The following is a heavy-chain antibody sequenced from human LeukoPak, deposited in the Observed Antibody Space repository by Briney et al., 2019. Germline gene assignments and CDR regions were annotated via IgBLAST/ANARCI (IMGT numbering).Heavy chain of an antibody. D-gene: IGHD3-9*01. J-gene: IGHJ4*02. CDR2: IYYSGST. Sequence: PSETLSLTCTVSGGSISNKYWSWIRQPPGKGLEWIGYIYYSGSTNYNPSLKSRVTILVDTSKNQFSLKLSSVTAADTAVYFCARGPPLRYFDWLLYEEDYWGQGTLVTVSS. V-gene: IGHV4-59*01. CDR1: GGSISNKY. CDR3: ARGPPLRYFDWLLYEEDY.